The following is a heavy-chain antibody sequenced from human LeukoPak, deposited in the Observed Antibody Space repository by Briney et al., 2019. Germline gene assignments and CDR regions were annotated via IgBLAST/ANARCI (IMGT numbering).Heavy chain of an antibody. V-gene: IGHV4-34*01. Sequence: SETLSLTCAVYGGSFSGYYWSWIRQPPGKGLEWIGEINHSGSTNYNPSLKSRVTISVDTSKNQFSLKLSSVTAADTAVYYCARSPDYYDSSGYYYRDGVFDYRGQGTLVTVSS. J-gene: IGHJ4*02. D-gene: IGHD3-22*01. CDR2: INHSGST. CDR1: GGSFSGYY. CDR3: ARSPDYYDSSGYYYRDGVFDY.